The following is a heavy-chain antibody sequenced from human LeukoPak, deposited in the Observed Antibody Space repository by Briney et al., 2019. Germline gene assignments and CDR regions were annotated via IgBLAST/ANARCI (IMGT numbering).Heavy chain of an antibody. V-gene: IGHV3-30*02. D-gene: IGHD2-2*03. Sequence: GGSLRLSCAASGFTFSSYGMHWVRQAPGKGLEWVAVIWYDGSNKYYADSVKGRFTISRDNSKNTLYLQMNSLRAEDTAVYYCAKDLGYCSSTSCQNWFDPWGQGTLVTVSS. J-gene: IGHJ5*02. CDR2: IWYDGSNK. CDR1: GFTFSSYG. CDR3: AKDLGYCSSTSCQNWFDP.